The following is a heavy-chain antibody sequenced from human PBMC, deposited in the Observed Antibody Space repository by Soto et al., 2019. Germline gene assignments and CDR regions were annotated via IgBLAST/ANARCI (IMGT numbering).Heavy chain of an antibody. D-gene: IGHD1-1*01. CDR3: AKDVQGRGATTGDDAFDI. V-gene: IGHV3-23*01. Sequence: GGSLRLSCVGSEFTFSNYAMNWVRQAPGEGPEWVSLISSSGGTTYYADSVKGRFSISRDNSKNTLYLQMNSLRVEDTAIYYCAKDVQGRGATTGDDAFDIWGQGTMVTVSS. CDR1: EFTFSNYA. CDR2: ISSSGGTT. J-gene: IGHJ3*02.